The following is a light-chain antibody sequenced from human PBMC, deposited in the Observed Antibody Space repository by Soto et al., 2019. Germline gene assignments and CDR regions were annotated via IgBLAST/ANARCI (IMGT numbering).Light chain of an antibody. Sequence: QSVLTQPPSVSGSPGQSVTISCTGINNDVGGYNRVSWYHQPPGTAPKLMIYEVSNRPSGVPNRFSGSRSGDTASLTISGLQAEDEADYYCCLYISSSNWVFGGGTKVTVL. CDR3: CLYISSSNWV. V-gene: IGLV2-18*01. CDR1: NNDVGGYNR. CDR2: EVS. J-gene: IGLJ3*02.